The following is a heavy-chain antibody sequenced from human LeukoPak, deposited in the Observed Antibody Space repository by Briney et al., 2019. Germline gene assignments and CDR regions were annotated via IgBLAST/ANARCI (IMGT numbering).Heavy chain of an antibody. D-gene: IGHD6-6*01. CDR1: GFTFSSYS. Sequence: GGSLRHSCAASGFTFSSYSMNWVRQAPGKGLEWVSSISSSSSYIYYADSVKGRFTISGDNAKNSLYLQMNSLRAEDTAVYYCARDQGYSSSSDGFDYWGQGTLVTVSS. J-gene: IGHJ4*02. CDR2: ISSSSSYI. CDR3: ARDQGYSSSSDGFDY. V-gene: IGHV3-21*01.